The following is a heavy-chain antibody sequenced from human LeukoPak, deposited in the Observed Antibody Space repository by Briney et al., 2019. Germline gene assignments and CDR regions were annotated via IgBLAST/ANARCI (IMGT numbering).Heavy chain of an antibody. Sequence: GGSLRLSCAASGLTFSSYAMSWVRQAPGKGLEWVSAISGSGGSTYYADSVKGRFTISRDNSENTLYLQMNSLRAEDTAVYYCAKDESGSYWVGAFDIWGQGTMVTVSS. D-gene: IGHD1-26*01. V-gene: IGHV3-23*01. CDR2: ISGSGGST. CDR3: AKDESGSYWVGAFDI. J-gene: IGHJ3*02. CDR1: GLTFSSYA.